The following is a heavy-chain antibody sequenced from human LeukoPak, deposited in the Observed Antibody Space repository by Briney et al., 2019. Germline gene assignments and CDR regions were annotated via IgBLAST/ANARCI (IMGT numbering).Heavy chain of an antibody. D-gene: IGHD4-17*01. CDR3: VREGRTGDYEGY. V-gene: IGHV4-4*07. J-gene: IGHJ4*02. CDR2: VAGSRST. CDR1: GGSLNYYY. Sequence: SETLSLTCSVSGGSLNYYYWSWIRQPAGRGLEWIGRVAGSRSTNYNPSLRSRATMSVDKTKNQFSLTLTAVTAADTAVYYCVREGRTGDYEGYWGPGTLVTVSS.